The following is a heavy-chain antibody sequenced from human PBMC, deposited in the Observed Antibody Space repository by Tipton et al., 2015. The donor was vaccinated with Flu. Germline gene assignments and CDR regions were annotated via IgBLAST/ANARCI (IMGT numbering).Heavy chain of an antibody. D-gene: IGHD6-19*01. CDR1: GGSISGYY. V-gene: IGHV4-59*01. CDR3: ARTPTLGHGSDWYGDSFDI. J-gene: IGHJ3*02. CDR2: IYHNGNA. Sequence: GLVKPSETLSLICTVSGGSISGYYWSWIRQPPGRGLEWIGYIYHNGNANTNPSLRGRVTFAVDTSRNHFSLQLSPVTAADTALYYCARTPTLGHGSDWYGDSFDIWGQGTMVTVSS.